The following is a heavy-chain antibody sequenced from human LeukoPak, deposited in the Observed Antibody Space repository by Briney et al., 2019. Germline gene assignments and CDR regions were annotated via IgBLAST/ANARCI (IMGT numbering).Heavy chain of an antibody. CDR1: GFTFSSYG. D-gene: IGHD1-26*01. V-gene: IGHV3-48*04. CDR3: AREGIVGATRAFDI. Sequence: GGSLRLSCAASGFTFSSYGMHWVRQAPGKGLEWVSYISSSSSTIYYADSVKGRFTISRDNAKNSLYLQMNSLRAEDTAVYYCAREGIVGATRAFDIWGQGTMVTVSS. J-gene: IGHJ3*02. CDR2: ISSSSSTI.